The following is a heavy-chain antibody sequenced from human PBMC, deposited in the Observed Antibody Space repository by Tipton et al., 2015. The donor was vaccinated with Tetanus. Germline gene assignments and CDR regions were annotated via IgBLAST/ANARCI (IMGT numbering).Heavy chain of an antibody. D-gene: IGHD3-22*01. CDR3: ACGSGYFDSSYHSPLDF. CDR2: IQYNGIT. CDR1: GGSISDKKHY. Sequence: SGGSISDKKHYWGWIRQPPGKGLEWIGYIQYNGITNYHPSLKSRVTISVDSSTSQFSLRLASVTAADTAVYYCACGSGYFDSSYHSPLDFWGRGTLVTVSS. J-gene: IGHJ4*02. V-gene: IGHV4-61*05.